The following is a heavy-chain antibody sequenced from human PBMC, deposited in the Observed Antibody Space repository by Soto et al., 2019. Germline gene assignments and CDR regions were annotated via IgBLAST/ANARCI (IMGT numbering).Heavy chain of an antibody. V-gene: IGHV3-30-3*01. D-gene: IGHD3-3*01. CDR2: ISYDGSNK. CDR3: ARDKRDLRFLEWSYYFDY. J-gene: IGHJ4*02. CDR1: GLTLSSCA. Sequence: QVQLVESGGGVVQPGRSRRLSCAAFGLTLSSCARPWVRQAPGKGLEWVAVISYDGSNKYYADSVKGRFTVSRDNSKNTLYLQVNSLRAEDTAVYYCARDKRDLRFLEWSYYFDYWGQGTLVTVSS.